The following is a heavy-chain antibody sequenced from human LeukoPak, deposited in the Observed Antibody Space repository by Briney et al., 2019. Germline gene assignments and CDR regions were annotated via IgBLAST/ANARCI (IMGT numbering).Heavy chain of an antibody. CDR1: GFTFSRFG. J-gene: IGHJ4*02. CDR2: IWFDGSST. D-gene: IGHD6-13*01. V-gene: IGHV3-33*01. CDR3: ARGYSSKLDY. Sequence: GGSLRLSCAASGFTFSRFGMHWVRQAPGKGLEWEAVIWFDGSSTYYADSVKGRFTISRDNAKNSLYLQMNSLRDEDTAVYYCARGYSSKLDYWGQGTLVTVSS.